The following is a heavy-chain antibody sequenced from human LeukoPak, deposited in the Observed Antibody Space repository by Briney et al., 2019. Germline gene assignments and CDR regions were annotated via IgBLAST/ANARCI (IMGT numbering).Heavy chain of an antibody. D-gene: IGHD6-19*01. CDR1: GGSISSGSYY. Sequence: PSETLSLTCTVSGGSISSGSYYWSWIRQPAGKGLEWIGRIYTSGSTNYNPSLKSRVTISVDTSKNQFSLKLSSVTAADTAVYYCAGVRAVAGTQFDYWGQGTLVTVSS. CDR2: IYTSGST. V-gene: IGHV4-61*02. J-gene: IGHJ4*02. CDR3: AGVRAVAGTQFDY.